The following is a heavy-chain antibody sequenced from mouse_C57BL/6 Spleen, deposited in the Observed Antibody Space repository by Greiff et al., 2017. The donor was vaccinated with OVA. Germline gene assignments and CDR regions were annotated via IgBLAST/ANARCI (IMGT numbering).Heavy chain of an antibody. Sequence: EVQVVESGGDLVKPGGSLKLSCAASGFTFSSYGMSWVRQTPDKRLEWVATISSGGSYTYYPDSVKGRFTISRDNAKNTLYLQMSSLKSEDTAMYYCASYYGSRGAMDYWGQGTSVTVSS. D-gene: IGHD1-1*01. J-gene: IGHJ4*01. CDR3: ASYYGSRGAMDY. V-gene: IGHV5-6*01. CDR1: GFTFSSYG. CDR2: ISSGGSYT.